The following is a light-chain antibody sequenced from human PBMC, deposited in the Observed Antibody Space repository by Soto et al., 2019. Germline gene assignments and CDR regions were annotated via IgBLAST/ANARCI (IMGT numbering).Light chain of an antibody. Sequence: EIVLTQSPDTLSLSPGEKATLSYRAIESISSTYLAWYQQTPGQAPRLLIFGASSRATGIPDRFSGSGSGTDFTLTISRLEPEDFAVYYCQQYGISPWTFGQGTKVDIK. CDR1: ESISSTY. V-gene: IGKV3-20*01. CDR2: GAS. J-gene: IGKJ1*01. CDR3: QQYGISPWT.